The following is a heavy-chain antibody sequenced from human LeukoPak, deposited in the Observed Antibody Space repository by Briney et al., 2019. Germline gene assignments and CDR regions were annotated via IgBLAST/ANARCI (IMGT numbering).Heavy chain of an antibody. CDR3: ARIEMTAICS. V-gene: IGHV4-59*05. CDR2: IYYSGST. J-gene: IGHJ4*02. Sequence: GSLRLSCAASGFTFSSYEMNWVRQAPGKGLEWIGSIYYSGSTYYNPSLKSRVTISVDTSKNQFSLKLSSVTAADTAVYYCARIEMTAICSWGQGTLVTVSS. D-gene: IGHD2-21*02. CDR1: GFTFSSYE.